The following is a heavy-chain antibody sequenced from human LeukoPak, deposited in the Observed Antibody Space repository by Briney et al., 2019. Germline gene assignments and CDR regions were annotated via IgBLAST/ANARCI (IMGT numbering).Heavy chain of an antibody. Sequence: PSETLSLTCTVSGGSISSGSYYWSWIRQPAGKGLEWIGRIYTSGSTNYNPSLKSRVTISVDASKNQFSLKLSSVTAADTAVYYCARANYDFWSGYINWFDPWGQGTLVTVSS. V-gene: IGHV4-61*02. CDR2: IYTSGST. CDR3: ARANYDFWSGYINWFDP. CDR1: GGSISSGSYY. D-gene: IGHD3-3*01. J-gene: IGHJ5*02.